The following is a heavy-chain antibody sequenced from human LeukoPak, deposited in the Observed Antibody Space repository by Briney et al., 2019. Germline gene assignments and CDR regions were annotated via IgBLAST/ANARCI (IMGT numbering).Heavy chain of an antibody. CDR2: IYYSGST. V-gene: IGHV4-39*06. CDR1: GGSISSSSYY. CDR3: ARAKGGSSWNDAFDI. Sequence: PSETLSLTCTVSGGSISSSSYYWGWIRQPPGKGLEWIGSIYYSGSTNYNPSLKSRVTISVDTSKNQFPLNLSSVTAADTAVYYCARAKGGSSWNDAFDIWGQGTMATVSS. J-gene: IGHJ3*02. D-gene: IGHD1-26*01.